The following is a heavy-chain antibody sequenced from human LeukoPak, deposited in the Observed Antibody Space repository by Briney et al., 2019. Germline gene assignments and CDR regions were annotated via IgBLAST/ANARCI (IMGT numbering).Heavy chain of an antibody. V-gene: IGHV1-46*01. Sequence: GASVKVSCKASGYTFTSYYMHWVRQAPGQGLEWMGIIHPSGGSTSYAQKFHGRVTTTRDTSTSTVYMELSSLRSEDTAVYYCARDGGTVGATDFDYWGQGTLVTVSS. J-gene: IGHJ4*02. CDR3: ARDGGTVGATDFDY. CDR2: IHPSGGST. D-gene: IGHD2-15*01. CDR1: GYTFTSYY.